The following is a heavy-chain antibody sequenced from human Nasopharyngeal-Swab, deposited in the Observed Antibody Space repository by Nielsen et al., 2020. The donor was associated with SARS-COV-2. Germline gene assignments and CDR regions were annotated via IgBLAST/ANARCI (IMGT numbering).Heavy chain of an antibody. D-gene: IGHD3-10*01. V-gene: IGHV3-30-3*01. CDR2: ISYDGSNK. CDR1: GFTFSSYA. J-gene: IGHJ4*02. CDR3: ARDFSPGSTYYFDY. Sequence: GGSLRLSCAASGFTFSSYAMHWVRQAPGKGLEWVAVISYDGSNKYYADSVKGRFTISRDNSKNTLHLQMNSLRAEDTAVYYCARDFSPGSTYYFDYWGQGTLVTVSS.